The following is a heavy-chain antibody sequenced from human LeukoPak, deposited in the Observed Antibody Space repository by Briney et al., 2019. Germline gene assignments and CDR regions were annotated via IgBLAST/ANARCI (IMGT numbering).Heavy chain of an antibody. V-gene: IGHV4-4*07. CDR1: GGSISSYY. D-gene: IGHD3-9*01. J-gene: IGHJ4*02. Sequence: SETLSLTCTVSGGSISSYYWSWIRQPAGKGLEWIGRIYTSWSTNYNPSLKSRVTMSVDTSKNQFSLKLSSVTAADTAVYYCARDSHYDILTGYFHFDYWGQGTLVTVSS. CDR2: IYTSWST. CDR3: ARDSHYDILTGYFHFDY.